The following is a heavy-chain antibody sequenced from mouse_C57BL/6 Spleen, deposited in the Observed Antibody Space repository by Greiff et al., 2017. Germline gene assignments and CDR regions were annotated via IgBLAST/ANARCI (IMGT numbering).Heavy chain of an antibody. CDR2: ISDGGSYT. D-gene: IGHD1-1*01. J-gene: IGHJ2*01. V-gene: IGHV5-4*03. CDR1: GFTFSSYA. Sequence: EVKLVESGGGLVKPGGSLKLSCAASGFTFSSYAMSWVRQTPEKRLEWVATISDGGSYTYYPDNVKGRFTISRDNAKNNLYLQMSHLKSEDTAMYYCARDNYYGSPYYFDYWGQGTTLTVSS. CDR3: ARDNYYGSPYYFDY.